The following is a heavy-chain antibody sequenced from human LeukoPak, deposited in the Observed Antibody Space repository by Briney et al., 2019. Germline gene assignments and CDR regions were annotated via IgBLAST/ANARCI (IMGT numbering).Heavy chain of an antibody. V-gene: IGHV4-61*02. CDR1: GGSISSGGYY. D-gene: IGHD3-10*01. Sequence: PSETLSLTCTVSGGSISSGGYYWSWIRQPPGKGLEWIGRVSSSGSTNYNPSLKSRVTISVDTSKDQFSLKLSSVTAADTAVYYCARSKHQAFRKVRGKALSFMDVWGKGTTVTISS. CDR3: ARSKHQAFRKVRGKALSFMDV. J-gene: IGHJ6*03. CDR2: VSSSGST.